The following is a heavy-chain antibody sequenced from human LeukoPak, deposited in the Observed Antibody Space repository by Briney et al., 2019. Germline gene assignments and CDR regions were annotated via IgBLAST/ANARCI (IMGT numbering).Heavy chain of an antibody. D-gene: IGHD3-22*01. Sequence: GGSLRLSCAASGFTFSSYAMSWVRQAPGKGLEWVSAISGSGGSTYYADSVKGRFTISRDNSKNTLYLQMNSLRAEDTAVYYCAKDPTNYNYYDSSGPIWGQGTMVTVSS. CDR3: AKDPTNYNYYDSSGPI. CDR2: ISGSGGST. J-gene: IGHJ3*02. CDR1: GFTFSSYA. V-gene: IGHV3-23*01.